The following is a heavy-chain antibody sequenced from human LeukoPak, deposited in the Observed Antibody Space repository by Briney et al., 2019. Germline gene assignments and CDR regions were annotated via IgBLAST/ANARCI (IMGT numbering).Heavy chain of an antibody. CDR1: GYTFTSHG. D-gene: IGHD5-24*01. CDR2: ISTYNGNT. V-gene: IGHV1-18*01. J-gene: IGHJ4*02. Sequence: ASVKVSCKASGYTFTSHGISWVRQAPGQGLEWMGWISTYNGNTNYAQQFQGRVTMTTDTSTSTAYMELRSLRSDDTAVYYCAKDDRWALFCCWGQGTLVTVSA. CDR3: AKDDRWALFCC.